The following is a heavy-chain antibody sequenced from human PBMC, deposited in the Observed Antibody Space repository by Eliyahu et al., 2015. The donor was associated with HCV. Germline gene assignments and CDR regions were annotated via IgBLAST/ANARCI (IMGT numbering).Heavy chain of an antibody. V-gene: IGHV4-59*01. J-gene: IGHJ4*02. D-gene: IGHD3-22*01. CDR2: FYYTGRT. CDR3: ARDVYDSTGYFLDY. CDR1: GVSISNXY. Sequence: QVQLQESGPGLVRPSETLXLTCSVXGVSISNXYWTWXXXPPGRGLEWLGNFYYTGRTAFNPSLNGRGTISVDTSKNQFSLELSSVTTADTAVYYCARDVYDSTGYFLDYWGQGTLVTVSS.